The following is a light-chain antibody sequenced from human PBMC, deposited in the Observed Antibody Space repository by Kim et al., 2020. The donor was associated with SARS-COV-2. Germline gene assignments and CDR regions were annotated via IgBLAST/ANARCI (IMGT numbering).Light chain of an antibody. J-gene: IGKJ1*01. Sequence: DIQMTQSPSALSASVGDRVTITCRASQDISSYLNWYQQKPGTAPKLLMYAASSLQSGVPSRFRGGGSGTEYTLTISSLQPEDFATYYCQQSYRTPWTFGQGTKVDIK. CDR3: QQSYRTPWT. V-gene: IGKV1-39*01. CDR2: AAS. CDR1: QDISSY.